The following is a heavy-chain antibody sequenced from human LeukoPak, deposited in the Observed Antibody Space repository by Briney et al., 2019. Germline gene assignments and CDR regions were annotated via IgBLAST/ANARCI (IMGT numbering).Heavy chain of an antibody. J-gene: IGHJ6*02. Sequence: SSVKVSCKASGGIFTSYAISWVRRAPGQGLAWMGGIIPIFGTANYAQKFQGRVTITADESTSTAYMELSSLRSEDTAVYYCARDTLGSGPAPYGMDVWGQGTTVTVSS. CDR3: ARDTLGSGPAPYGMDV. D-gene: IGHD3-10*01. CDR1: GGIFTSYA. CDR2: IIPIFGTA. V-gene: IGHV1-69*01.